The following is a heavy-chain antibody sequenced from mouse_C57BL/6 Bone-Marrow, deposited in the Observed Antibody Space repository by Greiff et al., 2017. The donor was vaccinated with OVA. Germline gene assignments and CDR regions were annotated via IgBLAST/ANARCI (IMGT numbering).Heavy chain of an antibody. CDR1: GYTFTSYG. CDR2: IYPRSGNT. V-gene: IGHV1-81*01. CDR3: AREGGTFAY. J-gene: IGHJ3*01. Sequence: VQLVESGAELARPGASVKLSCKASGYTFTSYGISWVKQRTGQGLEWIGEIYPRSGNTYYNEKFKGKATLTADKSSSTAYMELRSLTSEDSAVYFCAREGGTFAYWGQGTLVTVSA. D-gene: IGHD1-1*02.